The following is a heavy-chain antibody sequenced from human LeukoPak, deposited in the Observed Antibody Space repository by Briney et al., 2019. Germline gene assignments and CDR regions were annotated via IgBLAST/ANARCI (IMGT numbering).Heavy chain of an antibody. V-gene: IGHV4-39*07. D-gene: IGHD3-22*01. J-gene: IGHJ4*02. CDR3: AGKCYYDPSGYFYVDW. Sequence: SETLSLTCSVSGGSISTTNYYWGWIRQPPGKGLEWIGSIYYSGDTYYNSSLESRVTISVETSRTQFSLKLNSVTAADTAVYYCAGKCYYDPSGYFYVDWWGQGALVTVSS. CDR2: IYYSGDT. CDR1: GGSISTTNYY.